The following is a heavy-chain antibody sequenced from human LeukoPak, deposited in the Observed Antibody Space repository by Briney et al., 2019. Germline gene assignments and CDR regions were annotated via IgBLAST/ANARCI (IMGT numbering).Heavy chain of an antibody. CDR2: INPNSGGT. CDR1: GYTFTGYY. CDR3: ASRYCSGGSCYSGHYYYGMDV. J-gene: IGHJ6*02. V-gene: IGHV1-2*04. Sequence: ASVKVSCKASGYTFTGYYMHWVRQAPGQGLEWMGCINPNSGGTNYAQKFQGWVTMTRDTSISTAYMELSRLRSDDTAVYYCASRYCSGGSCYSGHYYYGMDVWGQGTTVTVSS. D-gene: IGHD2-15*01.